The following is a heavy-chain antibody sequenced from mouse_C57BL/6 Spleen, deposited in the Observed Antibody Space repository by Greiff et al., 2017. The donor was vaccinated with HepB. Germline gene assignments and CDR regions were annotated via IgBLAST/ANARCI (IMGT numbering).Heavy chain of an antibody. V-gene: IGHV7-3*01. CDR1: GFTFTDYY. Sequence: EVKLMESGGGLVQPGGSLSLSCAASGFTFTDYYMSWVRQPPGKALEWLGFIRNKANGYTTEYSASVKGRFTISRDNSQSILYLQMNALRAEDSATYYCARYMDYGSRGGYYFDYWGQGTTLTVSS. CDR3: ARYMDYGSRGGYYFDY. D-gene: IGHD1-1*01. CDR2: IRNKANGYTT. J-gene: IGHJ2*01.